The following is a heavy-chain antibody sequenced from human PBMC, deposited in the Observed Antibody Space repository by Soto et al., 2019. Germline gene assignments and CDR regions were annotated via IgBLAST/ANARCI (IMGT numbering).Heavy chain of an antibody. V-gene: IGHV1-69*01. CDR3: ARDPGIGDYSNYWFDP. J-gene: IGHJ5*02. D-gene: IGHD4-4*01. CDR2: INPIFGTA. Sequence: QVQLVQSGAEVKKPGASVKVSCKASGYTFTGYYMHWVRQAPGQGLEWMGWINPIFGTANYAQKFQGRVTITADESTSTAYMELSSLRSEDTAVYYCARDPGIGDYSNYWFDPWGQGTLVTVSS. CDR1: GYTFTGYY.